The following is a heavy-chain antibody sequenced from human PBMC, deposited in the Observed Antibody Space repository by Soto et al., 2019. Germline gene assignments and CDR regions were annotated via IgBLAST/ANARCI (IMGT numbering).Heavy chain of an antibody. J-gene: IGHJ3*01. CDR1: GGTFNGYG. CDR3: ARGVSNSGAYYTGPSAYDL. D-gene: IGHD3-10*01. Sequence: QVQLVQSVAVVKKPGSSVEVSCKASGGTFNGYGISWVRQAPGQGLEWLGGTVPVFDTSKYAPRFQGRVTITADKSTSTADMELSSVRSEDTASYFCARGVSNSGAYYTGPSAYDLVGKWTMVIVSS. CDR2: TVPVFDTS. V-gene: IGHV1-69*06.